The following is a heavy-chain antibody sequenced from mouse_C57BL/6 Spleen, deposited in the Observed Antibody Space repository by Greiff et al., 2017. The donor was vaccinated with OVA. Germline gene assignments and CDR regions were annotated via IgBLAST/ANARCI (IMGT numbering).Heavy chain of an antibody. Sequence: VQLQQPGAELVMPGASVKLSCKASGYTFTSYWMHWVKQRPGPGLEWIGEIDPSDNYPNYNQKFKGKSTLTVDKSSSTAYMQLSSLTSEDSAVYYCASGYYDAGVYAMDYWGQGTSVTVSS. CDR3: ASGYYDAGVYAMDY. J-gene: IGHJ4*01. CDR2: IDPSDNYP. V-gene: IGHV1-69*01. D-gene: IGHD2-4*01. CDR1: GYTFTSYW.